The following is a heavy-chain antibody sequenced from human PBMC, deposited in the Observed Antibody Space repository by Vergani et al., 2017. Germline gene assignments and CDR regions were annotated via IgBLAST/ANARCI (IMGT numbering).Heavy chain of an antibody. CDR3: VKGGIVGATSFDY. J-gene: IGHJ4*02. Sequence: EVQLVESGGGLVQPGGSLRLSCSASGFTFSSYAMHWVRQAPGKGLEYVSAISSNGGSTYYADSVKGRFTISRDNSKNTLYLQMSSLRDEDRAVYYCVKGGIVGATSFDYWGQGTLVTVAS. CDR2: ISSNGGST. V-gene: IGHV3-64D*06. CDR1: GFTFSSYA. D-gene: IGHD1-26*01.